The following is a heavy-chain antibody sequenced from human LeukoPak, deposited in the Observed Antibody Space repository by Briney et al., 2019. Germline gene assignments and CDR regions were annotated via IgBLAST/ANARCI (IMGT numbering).Heavy chain of an antibody. CDR2: ISGSGSTT. D-gene: IGHD2-21*02. V-gene: IGHV3-23*01. CDR3: AKGGVSCAGDCHAGAPGY. J-gene: IGHJ4*02. Sequence: GGSLRLSCAASGVTFTSFVMSWVRQAPGTGVEWVSGISGSGSTTKYAESVKGRFTISRDSAKTTLYLQINSLRVEDKAVSYCAKGGVSCAGDCHAGAPGYWGQGTLVTVSS. CDR1: GVTFTSFV.